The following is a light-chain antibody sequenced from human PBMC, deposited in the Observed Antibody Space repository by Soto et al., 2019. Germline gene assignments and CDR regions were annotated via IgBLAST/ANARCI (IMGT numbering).Light chain of an antibody. CDR3: QQHNSFSIT. CDR1: QAISNH. J-gene: IGKJ5*01. Sequence: DIQMTQSPSSLSASVGDRVTITCQASQAISNHLNWYQQKPGKAPKLLIYKASTLKSGVPSRFSGSGSGTEFTLTINSLQADDFATYYCQQHNSFSITFGQGTLLEIK. CDR2: KAS. V-gene: IGKV1-5*03.